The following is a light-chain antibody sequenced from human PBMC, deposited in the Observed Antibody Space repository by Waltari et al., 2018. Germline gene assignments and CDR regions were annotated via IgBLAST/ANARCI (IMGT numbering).Light chain of an antibody. Sequence: DIQLTQSPSFLSASVGDRVTVTCRASQVITSHLAWYQQKPGKAPKLLIYAASTLNSGVPSSFSGSGSGTEFTLTINSLQPEDFATYYCQHLNSYPPFSFGPGTKVDIK. V-gene: IGKV1-9*01. CDR3: QHLNSYPPFS. CDR2: AAS. J-gene: IGKJ3*01. CDR1: QVITSH.